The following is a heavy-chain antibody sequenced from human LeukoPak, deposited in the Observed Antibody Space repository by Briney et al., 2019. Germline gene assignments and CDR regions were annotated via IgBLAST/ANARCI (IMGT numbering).Heavy chain of an antibody. J-gene: IGHJ4*02. Sequence: GGSLRLSCAASGFTFSSYSMNWVRQAPGKGLEWVSYISSSSSTIYYADSVKGRFTISRDNAKNSLYLRMNSLRAADTAVYYCARDDYGDLGYWGQGTLVTVSS. D-gene: IGHD4-17*01. CDR3: ARDDYGDLGY. CDR2: ISSSSSTI. V-gene: IGHV3-48*04. CDR1: GFTFSSYS.